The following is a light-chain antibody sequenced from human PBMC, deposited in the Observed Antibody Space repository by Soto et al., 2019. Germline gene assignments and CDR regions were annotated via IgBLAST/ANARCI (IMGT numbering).Light chain of an antibody. J-gene: IGKJ5*01. Sequence: ETVLTQSPGTLSLSPGERATLSCRASQSVYNNYLAWYQQKPGQAPRLLIYGASSRATGIPDRCSGSGSGTDFTLTISRLEPEDFAVYYCQQYGSSPPITFAQGTRLEIK. CDR2: GAS. CDR3: QQYGSSPPIT. CDR1: QSVYNNY. V-gene: IGKV3-20*01.